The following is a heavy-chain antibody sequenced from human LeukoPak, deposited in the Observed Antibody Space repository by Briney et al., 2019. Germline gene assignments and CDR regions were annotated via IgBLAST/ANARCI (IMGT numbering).Heavy chain of an antibody. CDR3: ARNSYGDSPFDY. CDR2: INHSGST. D-gene: IGHD4-17*01. Sequence: PSETLSLTCAVYGGSFSGYYWSWIRQPPGKGLEWIGEINHSGSTNYNPSLKSRVTISVDTSKNQFSLKLSSVTAADTAVHYCARNSYGDSPFDYWGQGTLVTVSS. CDR1: GGSFSGYY. J-gene: IGHJ4*02. V-gene: IGHV4-34*01.